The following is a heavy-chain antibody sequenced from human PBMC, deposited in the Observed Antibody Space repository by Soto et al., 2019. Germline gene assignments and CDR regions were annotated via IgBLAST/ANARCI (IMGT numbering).Heavy chain of an antibody. CDR1: GGTFSSYA. CDR2: IIPIFGTA. CDR3: ARSITIFGVVFSLYYYYGMDV. V-gene: IGHV1-69*13. J-gene: IGHJ6*02. Sequence: SVKVSCKASGGTFSSYAISWVRQAPGQGLEWMGGIIPIFGTANYAQKFQGRVTITADESTSTAYMELSSLRSEDTAVYYCARSITIFGVVFSLYYYYGMDVWGQGTTVTAP. D-gene: IGHD3-3*01.